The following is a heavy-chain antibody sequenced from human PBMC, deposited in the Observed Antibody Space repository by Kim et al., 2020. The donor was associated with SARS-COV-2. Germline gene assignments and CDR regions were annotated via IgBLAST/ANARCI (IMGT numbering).Heavy chain of an antibody. CDR3: ARDRGVAGWSYYFDY. J-gene: IGHJ4*02. CDR2: ISSSGATI. Sequence: GGSLRLSCVGSGFTFRNYDMNWVRQAPGKGLEWISYISSSGATIHSADSVKGRFTISRDNAKNSLYLQMNSLRVEDTAVYYCARDRGVAGWSYYFDYWGQGTLVTVSS. D-gene: IGHD6-19*01. V-gene: IGHV3-48*03. CDR1: GFTFRNYD.